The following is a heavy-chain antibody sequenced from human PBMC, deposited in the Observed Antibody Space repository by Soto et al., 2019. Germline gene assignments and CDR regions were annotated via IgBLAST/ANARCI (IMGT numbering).Heavy chain of an antibody. J-gene: IGHJ1*01. V-gene: IGHV3-30-3*01. CDR3: ARGWIQLWSHFQH. CDR1: GFTFSSYA. CDR2: ISYDGSNK. Sequence: VGSLRLSCAASGFTFSSYAMHWVRQAPGKGLEWVAVISYDGSNKYYADSVKGRFTISRDNSKNTLYLQMNSLRAEDTAVYYCARGWIQLWSHFQHWGQGTLVTVSS. D-gene: IGHD5-18*01.